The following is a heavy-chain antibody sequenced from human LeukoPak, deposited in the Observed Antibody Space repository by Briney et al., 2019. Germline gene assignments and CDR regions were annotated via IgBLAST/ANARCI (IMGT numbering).Heavy chain of an antibody. V-gene: IGHV3-7*01. Sequence: GGSLRLSCATSGFIFSRYWMSWVRQAPGKGLEWVANINQDESERNYVDSVKGRFTISRDNSKNTLYLQMNSLRAEDTAVYYCARDGGATMVRGVATYDSWGQGTLVTVSS. CDR2: INQDESER. CDR3: ARDGGATMVRGVATYDS. CDR1: GFIFSRYW. D-gene: IGHD3-10*01. J-gene: IGHJ4*02.